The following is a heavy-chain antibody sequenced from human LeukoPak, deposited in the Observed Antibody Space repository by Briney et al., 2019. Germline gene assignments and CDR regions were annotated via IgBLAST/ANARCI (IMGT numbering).Heavy chain of an antibody. D-gene: IGHD3-3*01. CDR1: GFTFSSYG. CDR2: ISYDGSNK. CDR3: AKETDYDFWSQGYGMDV. J-gene: IGHJ6*02. V-gene: IGHV3-30*18. Sequence: GGSLRLSCAASGFTFSSYGMHWVRQAPGKGLEWVAAISYDGSNKYYADSVKGRFTISRDNSKNTLYLQMNSLRAEDTAVYYCAKETDYDFWSQGYGMDVWGQGTTVTVSS.